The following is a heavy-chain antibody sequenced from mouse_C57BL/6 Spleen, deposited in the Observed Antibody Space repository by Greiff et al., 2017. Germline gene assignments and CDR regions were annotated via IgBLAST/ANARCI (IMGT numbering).Heavy chain of an antibody. V-gene: IGHV1-55*01. CDR2: IYPGSGST. CDR3: VRWVGNCPLGY. D-gene: IGHD2-1*01. Sequence: QVQLQQPGAELVKPGASVKMSCKASGYTFTSYWITWVKQRPGQGLEWIGDIYPGSGSTNYNEKFKSKATLTVDRSSSTAYMQLSSLTSEDSAVYFCVRWVGNCPLGYWSQRTLVTGAA. J-gene: IGHJ3*01. CDR1: GYTFTSYW.